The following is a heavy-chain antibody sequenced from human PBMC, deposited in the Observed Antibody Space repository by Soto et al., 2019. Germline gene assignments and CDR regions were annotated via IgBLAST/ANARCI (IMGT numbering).Heavy chain of an antibody. J-gene: IGHJ5*01. CDR2: VYLDDDK. D-gene: IGHD3-3*01. V-gene: IGHV2-5*02. CDR1: GFSLSTSGAA. CDR3: AHRQLVTCFGLVTQTDVWFDS. Sequence: HITLKESGPTLVNPTQTLTLTCTVSGFSLSTSGAAVGWIRQPPGKALEWLALVYLDDDKPYSPSIKNRVTINKDTSKNQVVLTLTNAEPVDTATYYCAHRQLVTCFGLVTQTDVWFDSWGQGTLVTVPS.